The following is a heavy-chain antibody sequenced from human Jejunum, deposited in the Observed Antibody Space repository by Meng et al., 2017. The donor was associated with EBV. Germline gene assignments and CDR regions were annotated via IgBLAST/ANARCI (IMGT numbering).Heavy chain of an antibody. D-gene: IGHD2-21*01. V-gene: IGHV3-30-3*01. Sequence: QVELVESGGGVGQPGMSLRLSCAASGFIFSDYAMHWVRQAPGKGLEWVALISYDGSNKYYADSVKGRFTISRDSSKNTLFLQMNSLRTEDTAVYYCTREIRGFYSAYWGQGALVTVSS. CDR2: ISYDGSNK. CDR3: TREIRGFYSAY. CDR1: GFIFSDYA. J-gene: IGHJ4*02.